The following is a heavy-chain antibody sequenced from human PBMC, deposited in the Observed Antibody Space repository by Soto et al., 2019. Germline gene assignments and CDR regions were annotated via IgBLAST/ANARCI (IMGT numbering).Heavy chain of an antibody. V-gene: IGHV3-23*01. Sequence: PGGSLRLSCAASGFTFNNYAMSWVRQAPGKGLEWVSGISSSGSSRYYADSVKGRFTISRDNSKNTLYLQMNSLRAEDTAIYFCAKEGHDTSGYFPNWFDPWGQGTLVTV. CDR2: ISSSGSSR. D-gene: IGHD3-22*01. CDR3: AKEGHDTSGYFPNWFDP. J-gene: IGHJ5*02. CDR1: GFTFNNYA.